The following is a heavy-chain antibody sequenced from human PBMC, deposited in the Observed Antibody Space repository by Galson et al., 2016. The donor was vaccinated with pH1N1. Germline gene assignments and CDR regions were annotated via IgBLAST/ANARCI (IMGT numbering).Heavy chain of an antibody. CDR2: ISYDGSNK. J-gene: IGHJ4*02. Sequence: SLRLSCAASGFTLNKYGMHWVRQAPGKGLEWVAVISYDGSNKYYADSVKGRFTISRDDSKNMLYLQMNSLRAEDTAVYYCAKVVRGSSWPSFDYWGPGTLVTVSS. CDR3: AKVVRGSSWPSFDY. D-gene: IGHD6-13*01. V-gene: IGHV3-30*18. CDR1: GFTLNKYG.